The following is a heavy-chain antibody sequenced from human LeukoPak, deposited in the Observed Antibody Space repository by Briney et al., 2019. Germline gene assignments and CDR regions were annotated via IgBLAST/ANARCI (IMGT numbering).Heavy chain of an antibody. V-gene: IGHV1-18*01. Sequence: ASVKVSCKASGYTFTSYGISWVRQAPGQGLEWMGWISAYNGNTNYAQKLQGRVTMTTDTSTSTAYMELRSLRSDDTAVYYCARDLSQQWLVRNYYYYMDVWGKGTTVTISS. CDR3: ARDLSQQWLVRNYYYYMDV. D-gene: IGHD6-19*01. CDR1: GYTFTSYG. J-gene: IGHJ6*03. CDR2: ISAYNGNT.